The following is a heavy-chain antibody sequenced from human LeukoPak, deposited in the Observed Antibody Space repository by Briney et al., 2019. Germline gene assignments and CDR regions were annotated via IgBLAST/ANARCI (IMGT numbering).Heavy chain of an antibody. J-gene: IGHJ5*02. CDR3: ARANYYDSSGYIRVRNWFDP. V-gene: IGHV3-21*01. D-gene: IGHD3-22*01. CDR2: ISSSSSYI. Sequence: PGGSLRLSCAASGFTFSSYSMNWVRQAPGKGLEWVSSISSSSSYIYYADSVKGRFTISRDNAKNSLYLQMNSLRAEDTAVYYCARANYYDSSGYIRVRNWFDPWGQGTLVTVSS. CDR1: GFTFSSYS.